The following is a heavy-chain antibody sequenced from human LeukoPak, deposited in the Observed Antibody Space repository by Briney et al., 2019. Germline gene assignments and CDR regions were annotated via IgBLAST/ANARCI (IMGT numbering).Heavy chain of an antibody. CDR2: INHSEST. CDR3: ASSNWAWVVVA. V-gene: IGHV4-34*01. Sequence: SETLSLTCAVYGGSFSGYYWSWIRQPPGKGLEWIGEINHSESTNYNPSLKSRVTISVVTSKNQFSLKLSSVTAADTAVYYCASSNWAWVVVAWGQGTLVTVSA. CDR1: GGSFSGYY. J-gene: IGHJ4*02. D-gene: IGHD2-21*01.